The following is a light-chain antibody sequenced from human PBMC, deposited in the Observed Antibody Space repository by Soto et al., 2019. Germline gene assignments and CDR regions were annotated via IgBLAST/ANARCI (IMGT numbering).Light chain of an antibody. CDR2: DAS. V-gene: IGKV3-11*01. Sequence: DIVLTQSPAILSLSPGESATLSCRASQNVEGYLAWYQEKPGQAPRLLIYDASNRATGIPARFSGSGSGTDFTLTLTSLEPEDFAVYYCQQRKSWAPLIFGQGTRLEIK. CDR1: QNVEGY. CDR3: QQRKSWAPLI. J-gene: IGKJ5*01.